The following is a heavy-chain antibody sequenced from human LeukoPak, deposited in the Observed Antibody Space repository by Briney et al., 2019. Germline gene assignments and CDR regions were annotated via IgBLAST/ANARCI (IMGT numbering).Heavy chain of an antibody. J-gene: IGHJ4*02. D-gene: IGHD1-26*01. CDR1: GFTFSNYA. CDR3: ANVEWPLDY. CDR2: ISGSAGNT. Sequence: GGSLRLSCAASGFTFSNYAMSWVRQAPGKGLEWVSAISGSAGNTYYADSVKGRFTISRDNSRNTQYLQMNSLSAEDTAIYYCANVEWPLDYWGQGTLVTVSS. V-gene: IGHV3-23*01.